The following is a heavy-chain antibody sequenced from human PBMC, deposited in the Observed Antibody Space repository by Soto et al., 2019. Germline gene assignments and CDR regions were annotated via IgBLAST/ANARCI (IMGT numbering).Heavy chain of an antibody. V-gene: IGHV4-61*01. CDR3: ARDIRGYSRAFDY. D-gene: IGHD5-18*01. Sequence: SETLSLTSTVSGDSVSSDNYYWTWIRQPPGKGLEWIGYIYSSGSTNYNPSHKSRITITLDTSSNQYSLKLSSGTAADTAVYYCARDIRGYSRAFDYWGQGTLVTVSS. J-gene: IGHJ4*02. CDR1: GDSVSSDNYY. CDR2: IYSSGST.